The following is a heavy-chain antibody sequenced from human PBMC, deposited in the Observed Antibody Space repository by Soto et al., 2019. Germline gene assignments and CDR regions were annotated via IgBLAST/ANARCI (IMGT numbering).Heavy chain of an antibody. J-gene: IGHJ5*02. CDR2: ISFDGSNK. CDR1: GFTFSSYP. V-gene: IGHV3-30-3*01. D-gene: IGHD6-13*01. CDR3: ARDVPGGQQLVGWFHP. Sequence: QVQLVESGGGVVQPGRSLRLSCAASGFTFSSYPVHWVRQAPGKGLEWVAVISFDGSNKYYADSVKGRFTISRDNSKNRLYLEKNSLRTEDTAVYYCARDVPGGQQLVGWFHPWGQGTLVTVSS.